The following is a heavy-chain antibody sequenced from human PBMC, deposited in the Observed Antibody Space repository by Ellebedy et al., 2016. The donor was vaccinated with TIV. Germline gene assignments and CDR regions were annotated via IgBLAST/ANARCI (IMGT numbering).Heavy chain of an antibody. V-gene: IGHV3-74*01. Sequence: PGGSLRLSCAASGFTFSSYWMHWVRQAPGKGLVWVSRINSDGSSTSYADSVKGRFTISRDNAKNTLYLQMNSLRAEDTAVYYCARDLVRYYYGSGSYYYYYYGMDVWGQGTTVTVSS. J-gene: IGHJ6*02. CDR2: INSDGSST. CDR3: ARDLVRYYYGSGSYYYYYYGMDV. D-gene: IGHD3-10*01. CDR1: GFTFSSYW.